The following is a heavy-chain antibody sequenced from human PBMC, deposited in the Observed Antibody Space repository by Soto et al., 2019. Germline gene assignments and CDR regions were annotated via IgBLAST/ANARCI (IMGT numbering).Heavy chain of an antibody. CDR1: GFTVSSNY. CDR3: AKSPTSSGWSLVDY. J-gene: IGHJ4*02. D-gene: IGHD6-19*01. V-gene: IGHV3-53*05. Sequence: GGSLRLSCAASGFTVSSNYMSWVRQAPGKGLEWVSVIYSGGSTYYADSVKGRFTISRDNSKNTLYLQMNSLRREDTAVYHCAKSPTSSGWSLVDYWGLGTLVTVSS. CDR2: IYSGGST.